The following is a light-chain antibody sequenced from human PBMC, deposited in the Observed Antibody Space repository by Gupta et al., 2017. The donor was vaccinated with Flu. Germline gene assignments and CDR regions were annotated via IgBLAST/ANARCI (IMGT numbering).Light chain of an antibody. Sequence: EIVLTQSPGILSLSPGERPTLSCRASQSVGSSYLAWYQQKPGQAPSLLIYGASSRATGIPDRFSGSGSGTDFTLTISRLEPEDFAVYYCQKYGTAPLSFGGGTKVEI. CDR3: QKYGTAPLS. V-gene: IGKV3-20*01. CDR2: GAS. CDR1: QSVGSSY. J-gene: IGKJ4*01.